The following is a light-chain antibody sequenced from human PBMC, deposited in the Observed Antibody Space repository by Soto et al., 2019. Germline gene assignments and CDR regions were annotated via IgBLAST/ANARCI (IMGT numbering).Light chain of an antibody. CDR2: GAS. CDR3: QQYGSSPPIT. V-gene: IGKV3-20*01. Sequence: EIVLTQSPGTLSFSPGERATLSCRASHSVSSSYLAWYQQKPGQAPRLLIYGASSRTAGIPDRFSGSGSGTDFTLTISRLEPEDFAVYYCQQYGSSPPITFGQGTRLEI. J-gene: IGKJ5*01. CDR1: HSVSSSY.